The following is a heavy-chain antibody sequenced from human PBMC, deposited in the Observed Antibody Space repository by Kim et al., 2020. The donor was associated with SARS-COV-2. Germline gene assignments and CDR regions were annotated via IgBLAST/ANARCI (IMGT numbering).Heavy chain of an antibody. V-gene: IGHV4-39*01. J-gene: IGHJ4*02. Sequence: SETLSLTCTVSGGSISSSSYYWGWIRQPPGKGLEWIGSIYYSGSTYYNPSLKSRVTISVDTSKNQFSLKLSSVTAADTAVYYCARLARGIAVAETARDYWGQGTLVTVSS. CDR1: GGSISSSSYY. D-gene: IGHD6-19*01. CDR3: ARLARGIAVAETARDY. CDR2: IYYSGST.